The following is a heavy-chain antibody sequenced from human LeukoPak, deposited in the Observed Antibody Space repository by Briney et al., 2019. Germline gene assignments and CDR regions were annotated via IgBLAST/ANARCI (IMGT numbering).Heavy chain of an antibody. D-gene: IGHD2-2*01. CDR2: IIPIFGTA. CDR3: ASGSSTSCYWRVACWFDP. J-gene: IGHJ5*02. V-gene: IGHV1-69*13. CDR1: GGTFSSYA. Sequence: SVKVSCKASGGTFSSYAISWVRQAPGQGLEWMGGIIPIFGTANYAQKFQGRVTITADESTSTAYMELSSLRSEDTAVYYCASGSSTSCYWRVACWFDPWGQGTLVTVSS.